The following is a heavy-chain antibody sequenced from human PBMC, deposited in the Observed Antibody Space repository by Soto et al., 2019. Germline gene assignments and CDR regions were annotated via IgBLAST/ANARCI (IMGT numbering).Heavy chain of an antibody. CDR2: FYYSGST. CDR1: GGSVSSSTYY. D-gene: IGHD1-1*01. V-gene: IGHV4-39*01. Sequence: QLQLQESGPGLVKPSETLSLTCTVAGGSVSSSTYYWGWIRQPPGKGLEWMATFYYSGSTYHNPSLTTRAPRSEDTTKNQVSLQLSSVTATDTAVYYCARHHGTYHDAFDIWGQGTMVSVSS. J-gene: IGHJ3*02. CDR3: ARHHGTYHDAFDI.